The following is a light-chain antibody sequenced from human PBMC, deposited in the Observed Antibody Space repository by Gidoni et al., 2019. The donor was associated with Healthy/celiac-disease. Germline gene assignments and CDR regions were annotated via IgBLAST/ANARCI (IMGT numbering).Light chain of an antibody. CDR3: QSADSSGTYVV. Sequence: SYELTQPPSVSVSPGQTARITCSGDALPQQYAYWYQQKPGQAPVLVIYKDSERPSGIPERFSGSSSGTTVTLTIRGVQAEDEADDYWQSADSSGTYVVFGGGTKLTVL. CDR1: ALPQQY. V-gene: IGLV3-25*03. J-gene: IGLJ2*01. CDR2: KDS.